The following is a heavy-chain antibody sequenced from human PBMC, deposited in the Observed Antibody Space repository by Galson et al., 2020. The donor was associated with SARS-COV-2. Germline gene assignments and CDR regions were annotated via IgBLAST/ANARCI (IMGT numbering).Heavy chain of an antibody. J-gene: IGHJ4*02. V-gene: IGHV4-31*03. CDR3: ARNKQLLFDF. CDR2: INYSGNT. Sequence: SETLSLTCTVSGGSISSGGAYWSWIRQHPGKGLEWIGYINYSGNTYYNPSLKSRITLSVDTSKNQFSLKLSSVTAADTAIYFCARNKQLLFDFWGQGTLVSVTS. D-gene: IGHD5-18*01. CDR1: GGSISSGGAY.